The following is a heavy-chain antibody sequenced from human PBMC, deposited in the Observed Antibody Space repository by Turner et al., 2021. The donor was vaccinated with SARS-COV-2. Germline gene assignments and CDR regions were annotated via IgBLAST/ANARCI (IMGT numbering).Heavy chain of an antibody. V-gene: IGHV3-21*01. D-gene: IGHD3-22*01. J-gene: IGHJ4*02. CDR1: GFTFSSYS. CDR2: IRSSSSYI. Sequence: EVQLVESGGGLVKPGGSLRLSCAASGFTFSSYSMNWVRQAPGKGLEWVSSIRSSSSYIYYADSVKGRFTISRDNAKNSLYLQMNSLRAEDTAVYYCARSPTAPGYYYDSSGYYTPYYFAYWGQGTLVTVSS. CDR3: ARSPTAPGYYYDSSGYYTPYYFAY.